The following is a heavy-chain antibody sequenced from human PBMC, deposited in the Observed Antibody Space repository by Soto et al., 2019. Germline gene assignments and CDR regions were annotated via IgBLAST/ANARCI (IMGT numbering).Heavy chain of an antibody. CDR2: INHSGNT. CDR1: GXSFSGYY. V-gene: IGHV4-34*01. CDR3: ARGSHYDFSSGYADSFDV. D-gene: IGHD3-3*01. J-gene: IGHJ3*01. Sequence: LSLTFAVYGXSFSGYYWSWFRPPPGKGLEWIGEINHSGNTNYNPSLKSRVTVSVDTSKNQFSLKIYSMTAADTAIYFCARGSHYDFSSGYADSFDVWGQGPMVTVSS.